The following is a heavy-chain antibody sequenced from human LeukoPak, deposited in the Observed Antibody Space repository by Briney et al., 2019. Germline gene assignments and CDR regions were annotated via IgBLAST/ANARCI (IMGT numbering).Heavy chain of an antibody. V-gene: IGHV4-30-2*03. J-gene: IGHJ5*02. CDR3: ARHVWWELQPAWFDP. CDR1: GGSISSGGYS. CDR2: IYYSGST. D-gene: IGHD1-26*01. Sequence: PSETLSLTCAVSGGSISSGGYSWSWIRQPPGKGLEWIGYIYYSGSTYYNPSLKSRVTISVDTSKNQFSLKLSSVTAADTAVYYCARHVWWELQPAWFDPWGQGTLVTVSS.